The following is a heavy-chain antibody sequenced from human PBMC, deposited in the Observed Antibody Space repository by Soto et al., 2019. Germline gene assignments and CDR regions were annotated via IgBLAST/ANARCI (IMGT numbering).Heavy chain of an antibody. J-gene: IGHJ3*02. CDR1: GGFVSSGSYY. CDR3: ARVERGTATTVVDAFDI. V-gene: IGHV4-34*01. Sequence: QVQLQQWGAGLLKPSETLSLTCAVYGGFVSSGSYYWSWIRQPPGKGLEWIGEMSHSGGTHFNPYLTSRGTVSVDTYKNQCSLKMSSVTAADSALYYCARVERGTATTVVDAFDIWGPGTMVTVSS. CDR2: MSHSGGT. D-gene: IGHD1-1*01.